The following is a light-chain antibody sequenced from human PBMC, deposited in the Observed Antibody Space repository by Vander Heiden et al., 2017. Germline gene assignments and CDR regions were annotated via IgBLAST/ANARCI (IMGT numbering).Light chain of an antibody. J-gene: IGKJ5*01. Sequence: DIVMTQSPDSLAVSLGERATINCKSSQSVLYSSNNKNYLAWYQQKPGQPPKLLIYWASTRESGVPDRFRCSGSGTDFTLTISSLQAEDVAVYYCQQDDSTPITFGQGTLLEIK. CDR3: QQDDSTPIT. CDR2: WAS. CDR1: QSVLYSSNNKNY. V-gene: IGKV4-1*01.